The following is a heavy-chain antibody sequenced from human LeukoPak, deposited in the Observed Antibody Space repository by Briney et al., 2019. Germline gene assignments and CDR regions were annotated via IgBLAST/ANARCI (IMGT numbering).Heavy chain of an antibody. J-gene: IGHJ3*02. V-gene: IGHV3-74*01. D-gene: IGHD2-15*01. CDR1: GFTFSSYS. CDR2: INSDGSRT. CDR3: ARGSYCSGGNCYPETFDI. Sequence: GGSLRLSCAASGFTFSSYSMNWVRRAPGKGLVWVSRINSDGSRTSYADSVKGRFTISRDNAKNTLYLQMNSLRAEDTAVYYCARGSYCSGGNCYPETFDIWGQGTMVAVSS.